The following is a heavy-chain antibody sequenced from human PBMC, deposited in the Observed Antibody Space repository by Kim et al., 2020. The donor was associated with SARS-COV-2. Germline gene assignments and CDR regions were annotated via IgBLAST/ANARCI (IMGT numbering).Heavy chain of an antibody. J-gene: IGHJ3*02. D-gene: IGHD3-22*01. CDR2: ISYDGSNK. CDR3: ARGPPGYYDCSGYFSPAAFDM. V-gene: IGHV3-30*04. CDR1: GFTFSSYA. Sequence: GGSLRLSCAASGFTFSSYAMHWVRQAPGKGLEWVAVISYDGSNKYYADSVTGRFTISRDNSKNTLYLQMNSLRAEDTAVYYCARGPPGYYDCSGYFSPAAFDMWGQGTMVTVSS.